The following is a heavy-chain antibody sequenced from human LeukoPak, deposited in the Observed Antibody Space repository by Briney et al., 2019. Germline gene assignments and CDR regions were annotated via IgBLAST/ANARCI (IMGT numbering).Heavy chain of an antibody. J-gene: IGHJ6*02. V-gene: IGHV1-18*01. D-gene: IGHD3-22*01. Sequence: ASVKVSCKASGYTFTSYGISWVRQAPGQGLEWMGWISAYNGNTNYAQKLQGRVTMTTDTSTSTAYMELRSLRSDDTAVYYCARDPRYYDSSGYSPDYYYYYGMDVWGQGTTVTVSS. CDR2: ISAYNGNT. CDR1: GYTFTSYG. CDR3: ARDPRYYDSSGYSPDYYYYYGMDV.